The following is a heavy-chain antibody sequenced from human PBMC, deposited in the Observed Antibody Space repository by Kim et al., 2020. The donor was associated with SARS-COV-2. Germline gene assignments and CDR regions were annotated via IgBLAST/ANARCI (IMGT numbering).Heavy chain of an antibody. J-gene: IGHJ4*02. V-gene: IGHV3-15*01. CDR3: TSDGGYRF. CDR1: GFTFSNAW. D-gene: IGHD5-12*01. CDR2: IKRKTDGGTT. Sequence: GGSLRLSCAASGFTFSNAWMSWVRQAPGKGLEWVGRIKRKTDGGTTDYAAPVKGRFTISRDDSKNTQFLQMNSLETEDTGIYYCTSDGGYRFWGQGTLVTVSS.